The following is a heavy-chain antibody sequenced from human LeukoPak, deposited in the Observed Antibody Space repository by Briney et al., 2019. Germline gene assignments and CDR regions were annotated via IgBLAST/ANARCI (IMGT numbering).Heavy chain of an antibody. V-gene: IGHV3-74*01. J-gene: IGHJ4*02. CDR3: TTIRPGY. Sequence: PGGSLRLSRAASGFPFSTYWIHWVRQVPGKGLVWVARIKDGGTTTDYADSVKGRFTISRGDAKNTLYLHMNSLRVEDTAVYYCTTIRPGYWGQGTLVTVSP. CDR2: IKDGGTTT. D-gene: IGHD1-26*01. CDR1: GFPFSTYW.